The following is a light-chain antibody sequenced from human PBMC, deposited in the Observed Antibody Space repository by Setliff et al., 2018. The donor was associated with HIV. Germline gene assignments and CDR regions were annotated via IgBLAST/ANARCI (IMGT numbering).Light chain of an antibody. CDR2: DVS. J-gene: IGLJ1*01. V-gene: IGLV2-14*03. CDR3: SSYTSSSTLYV. CDR1: SSDVGGYNY. Sequence: QSALTQPASVSGSPGQSITISCTGTSSDVGGYNYASWYQQHLGKAPKLMIYDVSDRPSGVSNRFSGAKSGNTASLTISGLQAEDEADYYCSSYTSSSTLYVFGTGTKSPS.